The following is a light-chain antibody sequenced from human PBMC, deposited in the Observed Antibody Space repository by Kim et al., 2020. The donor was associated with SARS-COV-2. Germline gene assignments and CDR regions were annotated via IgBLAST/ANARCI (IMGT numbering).Light chain of an antibody. CDR2: AAS. CDR3: QQSYSTLRE. CDR1: QSISSY. J-gene: IGKJ1*01. V-gene: IGKV1-39*01. Sequence: DIQMTQSPSSLSASVGDRVTITCRASQSISSYLNWYQQKPGKAPKLLIYAASSLQSGVPSRFSGSGSGTDFTLTISSLQPEDFATYYCQQSYSTLREFDQGTKVDIK.